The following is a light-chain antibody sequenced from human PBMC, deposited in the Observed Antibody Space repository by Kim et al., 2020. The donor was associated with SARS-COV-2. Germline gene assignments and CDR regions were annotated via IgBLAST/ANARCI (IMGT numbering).Light chain of an antibody. Sequence: DIQMTQSPSTLSASVGDRVTISCRASQSIEYWLAWYQQKPGKAPKLLIYKAFDLESGVPARFSGSKSGKEVFTLTISSQQPDDFATYYNQKKSLSSTFGQGNKRDI. CDR3: QKKSLSST. V-gene: IGKV1-5*03. CDR2: KAF. CDR1: QSIEYW. J-gene: IGKJ1*01.